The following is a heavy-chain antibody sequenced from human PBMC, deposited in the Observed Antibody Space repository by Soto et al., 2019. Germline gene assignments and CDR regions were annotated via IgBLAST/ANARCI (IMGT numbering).Heavy chain of an antibody. CDR2: ISYDGSNK. J-gene: IGHJ4*02. Sequence: QVQLVESGGGVVQPGRSLRLSCAASGFTFSSYAMHWVRQAPGKGLEWVAVISYDGSNKYYADSVKGRFTISRDNSKNTLYLQMNSLRAEDTAVYYCAREGEGGDGYYFDYWGQGILVTVSS. CDR1: GFTFSSYA. D-gene: IGHD3-16*01. CDR3: AREGEGGDGYYFDY. V-gene: IGHV3-30-3*01.